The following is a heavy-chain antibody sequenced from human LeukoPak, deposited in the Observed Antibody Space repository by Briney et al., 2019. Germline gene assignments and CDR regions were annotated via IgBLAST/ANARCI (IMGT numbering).Heavy chain of an antibody. J-gene: IGHJ6*02. CDR3: AKELYHTEHHSKGDGLDV. Sequence: GGSLRLSCAASGFTFDRYAMSWVRQAPGKGLEWVSTISGRSRGTWYADSVKGRITISRDNFKNTLYLQVSSLRAEDTAVYYCAKELYHTEHHSKGDGLDVWGQGTTVTVSS. D-gene: IGHD2-2*02. V-gene: IGHV3-23*01. CDR1: GFTFDRYA. CDR2: ISGRSRGT.